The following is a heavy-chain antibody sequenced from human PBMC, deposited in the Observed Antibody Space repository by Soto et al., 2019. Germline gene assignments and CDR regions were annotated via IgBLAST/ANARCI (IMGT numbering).Heavy chain of an antibody. CDR1: GGSVSSGSYY. CDR3: AREGSREYSSSSVWFDP. CDR2: IYYSGST. D-gene: IGHD6-6*01. J-gene: IGHJ5*02. Sequence: SETLSLTCTVPGGSVSSGSYYWSWIRQPPGKGLERIGYIYYSGSTNYNPSLKSRVTISVDTSKNQFSLKLSSVTAADTAVYYCAREGSREYSSSSVWFDPWGQGTLVTVSS. V-gene: IGHV4-61*01.